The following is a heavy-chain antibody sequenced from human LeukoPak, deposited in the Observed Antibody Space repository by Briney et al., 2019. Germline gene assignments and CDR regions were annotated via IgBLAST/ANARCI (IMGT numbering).Heavy chain of an antibody. D-gene: IGHD2-21*01. J-gene: IGHJ4*02. CDR1: GGSISSGDYY. CDR3: AGGRVRGFPRFDY. Sequence: SETLSLTCTVSGGSISSGDYYWSWIRQPPGKGLEWIGYIYYSGSTYYNPSLKSRVTISVDTSKNQFSLKLSSVTAADTAVYYCAGGRVRGFPRFDYWGQGPLVPVS. CDR2: IYYSGST. V-gene: IGHV4-30-4*01.